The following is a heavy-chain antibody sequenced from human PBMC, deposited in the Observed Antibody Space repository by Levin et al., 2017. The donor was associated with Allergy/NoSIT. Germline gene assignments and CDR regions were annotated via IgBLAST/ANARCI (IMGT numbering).Heavy chain of an antibody. D-gene: IGHD3-10*01. Sequence: NPSETLSLTCTVSGGSISSGNYYWTWIRQNPGKGLEWTGHIYYSGSTHYNPSLKSRVTISIDTSKNQFSLKLSSVTAADTAVYYCARGVIGFGEFLSLGFDSWGQGTLVTVSS. CDR1: GGSISSGNYY. J-gene: IGHJ4*02. V-gene: IGHV4-31*03. CDR2: IYYSGST. CDR3: ARGVIGFGEFLSLGFDS.